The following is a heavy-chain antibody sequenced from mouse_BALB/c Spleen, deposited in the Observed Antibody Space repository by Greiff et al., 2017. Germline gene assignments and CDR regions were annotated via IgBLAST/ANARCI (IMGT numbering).Heavy chain of an antibody. J-gene: IGHJ3*01. CDR2: IDPANGNT. CDR3: ARSGDYDGFAY. CDR1: GFNIKDTY. D-gene: IGHD2-4*01. V-gene: IGHV14-3*02. Sequence: EVKVVESGAELVKPGASVKLSCTASGFNIKDTYMHWVKQRPEQGLEWIGRIDPANGNTKYDPKFQGKATITADTSSNTAYLQLSSLTSEDTAVYYCARSGDYDGFAYWGQGTLVTVSA.